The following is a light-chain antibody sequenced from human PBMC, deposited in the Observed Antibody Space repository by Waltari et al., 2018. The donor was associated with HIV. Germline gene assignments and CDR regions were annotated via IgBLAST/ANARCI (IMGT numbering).Light chain of an antibody. CDR1: ERISIRI. V-gene: IGKV3-20*01. CDR2: GVS. CDR3: QQYGTSPFT. J-gene: IGKJ3*01. Sequence: ELVLTQSPGTLSLSPGERATLSCRNVERISIRILAWYQQKAGQAPRLLIYGVSSRATGIPERFSGSGSETDFTLTISRLEPEDSAVYYCQQYGTSPFTFGPGTKVDI.